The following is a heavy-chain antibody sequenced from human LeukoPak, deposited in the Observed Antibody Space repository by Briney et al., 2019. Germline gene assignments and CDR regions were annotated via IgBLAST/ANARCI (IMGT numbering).Heavy chain of an antibody. J-gene: IGHJ3*02. CDR3: AKAYYDFWSGSGHAFDI. CDR1: GFTFTNYA. V-gene: IGHV3-23*01. Sequence: GGSLRLSCAASGFTFTNYAMTWVRQAPGKGPEWVSVISGSGGSTYYPDSVKGRFTISRDNSKNTLYLQMNSLRAEDTAVYFCAKAYYDFWSGSGHAFDIWGQGTMVTVSS. CDR2: ISGSGGST. D-gene: IGHD3-3*01.